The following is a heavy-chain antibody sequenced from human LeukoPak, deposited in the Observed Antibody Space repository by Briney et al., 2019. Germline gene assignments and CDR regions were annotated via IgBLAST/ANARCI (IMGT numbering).Heavy chain of an antibody. CDR2: ISYDGSNK. Sequence: PGRSLRLSCAASGFTFSSYAMHWVRQAPGKGLEWVAVISYDGSNKYYADSVKGRFTISRDNSKNTLYLQMNSLRAEDTAVYYCARDSRDYYDSSGYTAWGQGTLVTVSS. V-gene: IGHV3-30-3*01. D-gene: IGHD3-22*01. J-gene: IGHJ5*02. CDR1: GFTFSSYA. CDR3: ARDSRDYYDSSGYTA.